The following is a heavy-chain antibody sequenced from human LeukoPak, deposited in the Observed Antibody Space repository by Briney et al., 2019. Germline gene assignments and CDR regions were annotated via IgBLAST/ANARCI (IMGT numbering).Heavy chain of an antibody. CDR2: IYTSGST. Sequence: SETLSLTCTVSGGSISSYYWSWIRQPPGKGLEWIGYIYTSGSTNYNPSLKSRVTISVDTSKNQFSLKLSSVTAADTAVYYCARAQMVRAPNGYYYHMNVWGKGTTVTVSS. D-gene: IGHD3-10*01. CDR3: ARAQMVRAPNGYYYHMNV. V-gene: IGHV4-4*09. J-gene: IGHJ6*03. CDR1: GGSISSYY.